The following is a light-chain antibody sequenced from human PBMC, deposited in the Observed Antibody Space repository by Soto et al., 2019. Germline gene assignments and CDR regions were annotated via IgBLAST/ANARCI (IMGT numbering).Light chain of an antibody. Sequence: EIVLTQSPATLSLSPGERATLSCRASQSVSGCLAWYQQKPGQAPRLLIFDASNRATGIPARFSGSGSGTDFTLTISSLGPEDSAVCYCQQRSNWPLTFGPGTKVDIK. V-gene: IGKV3-11*01. CDR1: QSVSGC. CDR2: DAS. CDR3: QQRSNWPLT. J-gene: IGKJ3*01.